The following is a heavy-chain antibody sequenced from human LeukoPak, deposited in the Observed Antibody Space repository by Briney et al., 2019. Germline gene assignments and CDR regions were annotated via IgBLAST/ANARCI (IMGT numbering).Heavy chain of an antibody. CDR1: GFTFSSYY. V-gene: IGHV3-7*01. CDR3: ATGYCSTTTCYRSRFDY. D-gene: IGHD2-2*01. J-gene: IGHJ4*02. Sequence: GGSLRLSCAASGFTFSSYYMTWVRQAPGKGLEWVANIYKDGSEKYYVDSVKGRFTISRDNAKNSLYLQMNSLRAEDTAVYYCATGYCSTTTCYRSRFDYWGQGTPVTVSS. CDR2: IYKDGSEK.